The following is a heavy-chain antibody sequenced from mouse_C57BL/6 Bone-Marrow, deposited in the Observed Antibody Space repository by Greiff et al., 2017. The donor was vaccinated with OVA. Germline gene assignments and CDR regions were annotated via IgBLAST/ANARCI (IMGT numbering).Heavy chain of an antibody. CDR2: IWTGGGT. CDR1: GFSLTSYA. Sequence: VQVVESGPGLVAPSQSLSITCTVSGFSLTSYAISWVRQPPGKGLEWLGVIWTGGGTNYNSALKSRLSISKDNSKSQVFLKMNSLQTDDTARYYCATYYYGSSTWFAYWGQGTLVTVSA. V-gene: IGHV2-9-1*01. D-gene: IGHD1-1*01. J-gene: IGHJ3*01. CDR3: ATYYYGSSTWFAY.